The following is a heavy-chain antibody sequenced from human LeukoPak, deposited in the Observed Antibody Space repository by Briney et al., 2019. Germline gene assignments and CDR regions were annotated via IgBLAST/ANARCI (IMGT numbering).Heavy chain of an antibody. J-gene: IGHJ4*02. Sequence: PGGSLRLSCAASGFTFSSYEMNWVRQAPGKGLEWVSYISSSGSTIYYADSVKGRFTISRDNAKSSLYLQTNSLRAEDTAVYYCARDHPSDILTGYYSFDYWGQGTLVTVSS. D-gene: IGHD3-9*01. CDR2: ISSSGSTI. V-gene: IGHV3-48*03. CDR1: GFTFSSYE. CDR3: ARDHPSDILTGYYSFDY.